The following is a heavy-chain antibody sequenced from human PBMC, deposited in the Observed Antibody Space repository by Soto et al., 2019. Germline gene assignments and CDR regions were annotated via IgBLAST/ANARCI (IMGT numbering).Heavy chain of an antibody. V-gene: IGHV3-48*02. CDR1: GFTFSSSA. CDR2: ISSSSNTI. J-gene: IGHJ6*02. D-gene: IGHD3-22*01. CDR3: VRDIYYDSSGYYYVSRDYYYGMDV. Sequence: GGSLRLSCAASGFTFSSSAMHWVRKAPGRGLEWVAYISSSSNTIYYADSVKGRFTISRDNAKNSLYLQMNSLRDEDTAVYYCVRDIYYDSSGYYYVSRDYYYGMDVWGQGTTVTVSS.